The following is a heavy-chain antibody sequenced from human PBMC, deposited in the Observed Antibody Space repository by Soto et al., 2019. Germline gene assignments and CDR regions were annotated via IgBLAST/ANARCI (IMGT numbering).Heavy chain of an antibody. CDR2: IIPIFGTA. Sequence: ASVKVSCKASGGTFSSYAISWVRQAPGQGLEWMGGIIPIFGTANYAQKFQGRVTITADESTSTAYMELSSLRSEDTAVYYCARDDIVVVPAAKYYCYYGMDVWGQGTTVTVSS. CDR1: GGTFSSYA. V-gene: IGHV1-69*13. D-gene: IGHD2-2*01. CDR3: ARDDIVVVPAAKYYCYYGMDV. J-gene: IGHJ6*02.